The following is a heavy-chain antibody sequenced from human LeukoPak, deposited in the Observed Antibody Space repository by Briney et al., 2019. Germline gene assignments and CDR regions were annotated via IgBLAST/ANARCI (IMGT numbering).Heavy chain of an antibody. CDR3: AREGAARNFDY. CDR2: IYTSGST. V-gene: IGHV4-61*02. D-gene: IGHD6-6*01. CDR1: GGSVSSGTYY. Sequence: SQTLSLTCTVSGGSVSSGTYYWTWIRQPAGKGLEWIGRIYTSGSTNFNPSLKSRVSISLDTSQNQFSLKVSTVTAADTAVYYCAREGAARNFDYWGQGILVTVSS. J-gene: IGHJ4*02.